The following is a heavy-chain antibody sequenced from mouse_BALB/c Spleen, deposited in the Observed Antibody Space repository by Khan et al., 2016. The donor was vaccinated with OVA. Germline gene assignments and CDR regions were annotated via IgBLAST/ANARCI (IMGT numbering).Heavy chain of an antibody. CDR1: GFTFSSYS. V-gene: IGHV5-6*01. Sequence: EVELVESGGDLVKPGGSLKFSCAASGFTFSSYSMSWVRQTPDKRLEWIATISSGGDYTYYSDNVKGRFTISRDNAKNTLYLQMSSMKSEDTAMYYSASHLTGSFAYWGQGTLVTVSA. CDR2: ISSGGDYT. D-gene: IGHD4-1*01. CDR3: ASHLTGSFAY. J-gene: IGHJ3*01.